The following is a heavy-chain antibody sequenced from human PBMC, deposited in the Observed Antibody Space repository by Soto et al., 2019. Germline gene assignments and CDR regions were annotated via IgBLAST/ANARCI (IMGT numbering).Heavy chain of an antibody. V-gene: IGHV1-24*01. D-gene: IGHD6-13*01. CDR2: FDPEDGET. J-gene: IGHJ1*01. CDR3: ATVPLIAAAGTYFQH. CDR1: GYTLTELS. Sequence: SVKVSCKVSGYTLTELSMHWVRQAPGKGLEWMGGFDPEDGETIYAQKFQGRVTMTEDTSTDTAYMELSSLRSEDTAVYYCATVPLIAAAGTYFQHWGQGTLVTVSS.